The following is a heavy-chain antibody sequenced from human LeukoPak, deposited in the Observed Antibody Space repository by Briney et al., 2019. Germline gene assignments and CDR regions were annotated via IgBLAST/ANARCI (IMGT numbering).Heavy chain of an antibody. CDR1: GFTFSSHG. J-gene: IGHJ3*01. Sequence: GGSLRLSCAASGFTFSSHGMHWVRQAPGKGLEWVAVISFDGGNKYYADSVKGRFTISRDNSKDTLYLQMNSLRAEDTAVYYCARDPAGGTYDLWGQGTMVTVSS. CDR3: ARDPAGGTYDL. V-gene: IGHV3-30*03. CDR2: ISFDGGNK.